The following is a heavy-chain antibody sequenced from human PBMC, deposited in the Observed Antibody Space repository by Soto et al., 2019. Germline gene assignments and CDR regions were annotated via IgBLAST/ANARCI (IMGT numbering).Heavy chain of an antibody. Sequence: SETLSLTCTVSGGSISSYYWSWIRQPPGKGLEWIGYIYYSGSTNYNPSLKSRVTISVDTSKNQFSLKLSSVTAADTAVYYCARLNTKLELDYWGRGTLVTVSS. CDR2: IYYSGST. V-gene: IGHV4-59*01. D-gene: IGHD1-1*01. J-gene: IGHJ4*01. CDR1: GGSISSYY. CDR3: ARLNTKLELDY.